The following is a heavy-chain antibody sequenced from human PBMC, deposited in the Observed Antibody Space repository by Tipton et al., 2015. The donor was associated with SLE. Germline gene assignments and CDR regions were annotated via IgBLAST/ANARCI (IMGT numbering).Heavy chain of an antibody. CDR3: AKSSSSSPFWDY. V-gene: IGHV3-23*01. J-gene: IGHJ4*02. CDR1: GFTFSSYA. CDR2: ISGSGGST. Sequence: SLRLSCAASGFTFSSYAMSWVRQAPGKGLEWVSAISGSGGSTYYADSVKGRFTISRDNSKNTLYLQMNSLRAEDTAVYYCAKSSSSSPFWDYWGQGTLVTVSS. D-gene: IGHD6-6*01.